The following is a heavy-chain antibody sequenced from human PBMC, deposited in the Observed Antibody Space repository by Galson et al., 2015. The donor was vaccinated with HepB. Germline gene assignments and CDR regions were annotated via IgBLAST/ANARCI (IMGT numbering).Heavy chain of an antibody. Sequence: SVKVSCKASGYTFSSFDISWMRQAPGQGLEWMGWISTYDGNTKYAQKFQGRLTMSTDPSTSTAYMELRSLRSDDTAVYYCARDRDVVVAGGDYYDYWGQGTLVTVSS. CDR2: ISTYDGNT. CDR3: ARDRDVVVAGGDYYDY. D-gene: IGHD2-15*01. J-gene: IGHJ4*02. CDR1: GYTFSSFD. V-gene: IGHV1-18*04.